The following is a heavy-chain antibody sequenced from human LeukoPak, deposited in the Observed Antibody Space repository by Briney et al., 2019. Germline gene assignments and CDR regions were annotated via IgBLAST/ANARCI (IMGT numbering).Heavy chain of an antibody. J-gene: IGHJ5*02. V-gene: IGHV1-18*01. Sequence: EASVKVSCKASGYTFTSYGISWVRQAPGQGLEWMGWISAYNGNTNYAQKLQGRVTMTTDTSTSTAYMELRSLRSDDTAVYYCARGTLPYITMVRGVIVSWFDPWGQGTLVTVSP. D-gene: IGHD3-10*01. CDR3: ARGTLPYITMVRGVIVSWFDP. CDR2: ISAYNGNT. CDR1: GYTFTSYG.